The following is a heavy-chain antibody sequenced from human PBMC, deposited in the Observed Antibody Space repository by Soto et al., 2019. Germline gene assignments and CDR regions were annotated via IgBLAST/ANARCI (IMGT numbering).Heavy chain of an antibody. Sequence: SETLSLTCTVSGGSISSSSYYWGWIRQPPGKGLEWFGSIYYSGRTYYNPSLKSRITISVDTSKNQFSLKLSSVTSADTAVHYCARAQGNYYYYGMNVWGQGTTVTVSS. CDR2: IYYSGRT. CDR3: ARAQGNYYYYGMNV. CDR1: GGSISSSSYY. J-gene: IGHJ6*02. V-gene: IGHV4-39*01.